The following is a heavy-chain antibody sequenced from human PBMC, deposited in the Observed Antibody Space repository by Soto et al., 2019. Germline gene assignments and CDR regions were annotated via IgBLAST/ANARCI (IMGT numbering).Heavy chain of an antibody. CDR3: AKGFSSSWYSLFAD. J-gene: IGHJ4*02. CDR1: GFTFSSYA. CDR2: ISGSGDSA. D-gene: IGHD6-13*01. Sequence: GGSLRLSCAASGFTFSSYAMNWVRQAPGKGLEWVSGISGSGDSAYYADSVKGRFTISRDNSQNTLYLQMSSLRAEDTAVYYCAKGFSSSWYSLFADWGQGTLVTVSS. V-gene: IGHV3-23*01.